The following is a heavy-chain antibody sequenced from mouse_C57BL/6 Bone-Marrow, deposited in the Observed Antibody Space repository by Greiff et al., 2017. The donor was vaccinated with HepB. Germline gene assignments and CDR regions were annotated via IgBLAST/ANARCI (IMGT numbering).Heavy chain of an antibody. D-gene: IGHD2-2*01. J-gene: IGHJ4*01. V-gene: IGHV1-64*01. CDR1: GYTFTSYW. CDR3: APYGYGYAMDY. Sequence: VQLHQPGAELVKPGASVKLSCKASGYTFTSYWMHWVKQRPGQGLEWIGMIHPNSGSTNYNEKFKSKATLTVDKSSSTAYMQLSSLTSEDSAVYYCAPYGYGYAMDYWGQGTSVTVSS. CDR2: IHPNSGST.